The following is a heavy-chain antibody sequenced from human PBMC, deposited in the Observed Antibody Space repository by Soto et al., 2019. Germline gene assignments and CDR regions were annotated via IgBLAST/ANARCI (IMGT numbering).Heavy chain of an antibody. V-gene: IGHV3-15*07. CDR2: IKSITDGGTT. Sequence: EVQLVESGGGFVKPGGSLRLSCAASGFTFSHAWMNWVRQAPGKGLEWVGRIKSITDGGTTEYAAPVKGRFTLSRDDSTNTLFLQMNSLQTEDTAVYFCATDVPSQGRGEFDYWGQGTLVTVS. CDR1: GFTFSHAW. J-gene: IGHJ4*02. CDR3: ATDVPSQGRGEFDY.